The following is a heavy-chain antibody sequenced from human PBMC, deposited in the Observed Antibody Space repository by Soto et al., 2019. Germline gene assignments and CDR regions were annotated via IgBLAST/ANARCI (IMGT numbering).Heavy chain of an antibody. CDR2: INAGNGDT. CDR3: ARDWTHYDRSGPWDY. Sequence: ASVKISCKASGYTFTIYPMHWVRQAPGQGLEWMGWINAGNGDTKYSQKFQGRVTITRDTSASTAYMELSSLRSEDTAVYYCARDWTHYDRSGPWDYWGQGTLVTVSS. J-gene: IGHJ4*02. V-gene: IGHV1-3*01. D-gene: IGHD3-22*01. CDR1: GYTFTIYP.